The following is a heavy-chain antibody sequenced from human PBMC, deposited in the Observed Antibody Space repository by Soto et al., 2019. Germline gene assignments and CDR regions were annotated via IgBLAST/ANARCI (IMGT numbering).Heavy chain of an antibody. CDR1: EFTFSRHG. CDR3: AREVRANLDDFGDYEWFDP. Sequence: VQLVESGGGVVQPGSSLRLSCAASEFTFSRHGIHWVRQSPGKGLEWVSFISYDGGKTDYVDSVRGRFTISRDNSNNILYLQMRSLRVEDTAVYFCAREVRANLDDFGDYEWFDPWGQGTLVTVSS. J-gene: IGHJ5*02. D-gene: IGHD4-17*01. CDR2: ISYDGGKT. V-gene: IGHV3-30*03.